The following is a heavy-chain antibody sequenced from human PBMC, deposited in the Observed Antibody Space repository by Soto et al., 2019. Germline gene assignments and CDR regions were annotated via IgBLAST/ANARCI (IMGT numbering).Heavy chain of an antibody. V-gene: IGHV3-21*01. D-gene: IGHD3-3*01. CDR3: ARDFGVVIDY. CDR1: GFTFSSYS. J-gene: IGHJ4*02. CDR2: ISSSSSYI. Sequence: EVQLVESGGGLVKPGGSLRLSCAASGFTFSSYSMNWVRQAPGKGLEWVSSISSSSSYIYYADSVKGRFTISRDNAKNSRYLQMNSLRAEDTAVYYCARDFGVVIDYWGQGTLVTVSS.